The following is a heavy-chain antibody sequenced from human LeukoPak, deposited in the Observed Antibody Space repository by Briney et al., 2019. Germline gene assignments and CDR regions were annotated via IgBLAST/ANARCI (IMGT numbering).Heavy chain of an antibody. D-gene: IGHD4-23*01. J-gene: IGHJ6*02. CDR1: GFTFSSYG. CDR2: IWYDGSNK. Sequence: GGSLRLSCAASGFTFSSYGMHWVRQPPGKGLEWVAVIWYDGSNKYCADSVKGRFTISRDNSKNTLYLQMNSLRTDDTAVYYCARGPYYGGPGDYYYGMDVWGQGTTVTVSS. CDR3: ARGPYYGGPGDYYYGMDV. V-gene: IGHV3-33*01.